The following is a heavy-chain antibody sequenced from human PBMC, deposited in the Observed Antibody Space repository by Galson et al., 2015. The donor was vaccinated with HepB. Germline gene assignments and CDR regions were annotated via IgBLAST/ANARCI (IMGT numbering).Heavy chain of an antibody. V-gene: IGHV1-18*01. CDR1: GYTFTSFN. J-gene: IGHJ1*01. D-gene: IGHD2-2*01. Sequence: SVKVSCKASGYTFTSFNVSWVRQAPGQGLEWMGWINTNNGKTESGQNFHDRLTLTTDTSTSTAFMELRNLRIDDTAVYYCERDSSFRDSFECDHWGQGTLVTVSS. CDR2: INTNNGKT. CDR3: ERDSSFRDSFECDH.